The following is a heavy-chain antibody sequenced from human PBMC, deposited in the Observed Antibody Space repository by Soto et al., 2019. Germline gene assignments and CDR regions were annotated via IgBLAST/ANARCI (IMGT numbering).Heavy chain of an antibody. CDR1: GFTFSYPG. Sequence: LRLSCATSGFTFSYPGMSCVRQAAGKGLEWVSTINSNGVDTHYPDSVKGRFIISRDNSRNTLDLHMSSLRAEDTALYYCVSWVSAHFDYWGQGTMVTVSS. CDR2: INSNGVDT. J-gene: IGHJ4*02. D-gene: IGHD2-8*01. V-gene: IGHV3-23*01. CDR3: VSWVSAHFDY.